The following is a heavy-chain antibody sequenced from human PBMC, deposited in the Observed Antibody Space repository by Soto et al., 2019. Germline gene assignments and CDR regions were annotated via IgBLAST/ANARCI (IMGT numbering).Heavy chain of an antibody. V-gene: IGHV4-39*01. D-gene: IGHD4-17*01. CDR3: ATHPPYGPLDH. J-gene: IGHJ4*02. Sequence: TLSLTCTVSGGSISRSSNHWGWIRQPPGKGLEWIGNIYYSENTYYNPSLKSRVTISVDTSKNQFSLRLTSVTAADTAVYYCATHPPYGPLDHWGQGTLVTVSS. CDR2: IYYSENT. CDR1: GGSISRSSNH.